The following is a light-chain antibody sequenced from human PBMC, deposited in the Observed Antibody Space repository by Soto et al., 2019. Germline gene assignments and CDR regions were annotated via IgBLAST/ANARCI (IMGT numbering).Light chain of an antibody. CDR3: CSYAGSYTLI. V-gene: IGLV2-11*01. Sequence: QSALTQPRSVSGSPGQSVTTSCTGTSSDVGAYHYVSWYQQHPGKAPKLMIYDVSKRPSGVPDRFSGSKSGNTASLTISGLQAEDEADYYCCSYAGSYTLIFGGGTKLTVL. CDR2: DVS. J-gene: IGLJ2*01. CDR1: SSDVGAYHY.